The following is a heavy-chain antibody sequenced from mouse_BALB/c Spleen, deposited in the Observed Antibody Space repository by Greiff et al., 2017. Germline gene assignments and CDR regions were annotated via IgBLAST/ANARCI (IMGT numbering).Heavy chain of an antibody. CDR1: GFTFSSYA. CDR3: ARPFAY. Sequence: EVQGVESGGGLVKPGGSLKLSCAASGFTFSSYAMSWVRQTPEKRLEWVATISSGGSYTYYPDSVKGRFTISRDNAKNTLYLQMSSLRSEDTAMYYCARPFAYWGQGTLVTVAA. V-gene: IGHV5-9-3*01. J-gene: IGHJ3*01. CDR2: ISSGGSYT.